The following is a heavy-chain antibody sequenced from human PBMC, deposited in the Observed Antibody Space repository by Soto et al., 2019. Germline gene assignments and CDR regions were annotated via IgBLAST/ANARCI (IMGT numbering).Heavy chain of an antibody. V-gene: IGHV3-7*01. CDR3: AKFGSGSYGAYALDI. Sequence: GGSLRLSCAASGFTFGSYWMSWVRQAPGKGLEWVANINQGGREKNYVDSVKGRFTISRDDAEKSHHLQMNSLRVEDTAVYYCAKFGSGSYGAYALDIWGQGTMVTVSS. J-gene: IGHJ3*02. CDR2: INQGGREK. D-gene: IGHD3-10*01. CDR1: GFTFGSYW.